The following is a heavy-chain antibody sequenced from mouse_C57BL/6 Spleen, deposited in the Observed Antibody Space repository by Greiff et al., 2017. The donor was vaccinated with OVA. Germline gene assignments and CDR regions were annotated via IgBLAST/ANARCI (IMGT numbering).Heavy chain of an antibody. Sequence: VKLVESGPGLVAPSQSLSITCTVSGFSLTSYGVDWVRQSPGKGLEWLGVIWGVGSTNYNSAPKSRLSISKDNSKSQVFLKMNSLQTDDTAMYYCARRKGGDDYYVYYAMGDWGQGTSVTVSS. CDR3: ARRKGGDDYYVYYAMGD. CDR1: GFSLTSYG. J-gene: IGHJ4*01. CDR2: IWGVGST. D-gene: IGHD2-3*01. V-gene: IGHV2-6*01.